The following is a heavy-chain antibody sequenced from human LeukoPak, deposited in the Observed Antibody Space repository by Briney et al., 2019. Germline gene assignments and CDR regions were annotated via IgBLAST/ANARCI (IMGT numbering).Heavy chain of an antibody. CDR2: ISGSGGST. CDR3: ARDHSGSYRWDAFDV. CDR1: GFTFSSYA. D-gene: IGHD1-26*01. Sequence: PGGSLRLSCAASGFTFSSYAMSWVRQAPGKGLEWVSAISGSGGSTYYADSVKGRFTISRDNSKNTLYLQMNSLRAEDTAVYFCARDHSGSYRWDAFDVWGHGTMVIVSS. J-gene: IGHJ3*01. V-gene: IGHV3-23*01.